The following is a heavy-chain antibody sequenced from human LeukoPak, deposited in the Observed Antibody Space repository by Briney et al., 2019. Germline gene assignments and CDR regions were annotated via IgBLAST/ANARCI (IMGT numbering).Heavy chain of an antibody. CDR2: IIPIFGTA. D-gene: IGHD6-13*01. CDR1: GGTFSSYA. J-gene: IGHJ4*02. Sequence: SVKVSCKASGGTFSSYAISWVRQAPGQGLEWMGGIIPIFGTANYAQKFQGRVTITTDESTSTAYMELSSLRSEDTAVYYCAREEGIAAAGTRYFDYWGQGTLVTVSS. CDR3: AREEGIAAAGTRYFDY. V-gene: IGHV1-69*05.